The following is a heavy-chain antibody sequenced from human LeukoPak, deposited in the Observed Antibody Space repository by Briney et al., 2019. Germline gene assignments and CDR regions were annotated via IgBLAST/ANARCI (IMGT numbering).Heavy chain of an antibody. V-gene: IGHV4-30-4*01. D-gene: IGHD1-14*01. CDR1: GGSISSGDYY. Sequence: PSQTLSLTCTVSGGSISSGDYYWNWIRQPPGKGLEWIGYIYYSGSTYYNPSLKSRVTISVDTSKNQFSLKLSSVTAADTAVYYCARVNQGRYDAFDIWGQGTMVTVSS. CDR3: ARVNQGRYDAFDI. J-gene: IGHJ3*02. CDR2: IYYSGST.